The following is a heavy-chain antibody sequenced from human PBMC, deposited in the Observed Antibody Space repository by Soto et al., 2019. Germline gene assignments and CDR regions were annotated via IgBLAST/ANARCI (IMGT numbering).Heavy chain of an antibody. Sequence: ASVKVSCKASGYTFTSYAMHWVRQAPGQRLEWMGWINAGNGNTKYSQKFQGRVTITRDTSASTAYMELSSLRSAGTAVYYCARGVAGPLHWFDPWGQGPLVTVSS. V-gene: IGHV1-3*01. CDR2: INAGNGNT. D-gene: IGHD6-19*01. J-gene: IGHJ5*02. CDR1: GYTFTSYA. CDR3: ARGVAGPLHWFDP.